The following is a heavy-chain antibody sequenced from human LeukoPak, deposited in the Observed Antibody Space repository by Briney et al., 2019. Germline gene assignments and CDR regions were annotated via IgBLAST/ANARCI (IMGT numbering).Heavy chain of an antibody. D-gene: IGHD2-15*01. CDR2: IIPIFGTA. CDR1: RDTFRSYA. CDR3: TEVVAATYYFDY. V-gene: IGHV1-69*13. J-gene: IGHJ4*02. Sequence: GASLKVSCVASRDTFRSYAISWVRQAPGQGVEWRGGIIPIFGTANYAQKFQGRVTITADESTSTAYMELSSLRSEDTAVYYCTEVVAATYYFDYWGQGTLVTVSS.